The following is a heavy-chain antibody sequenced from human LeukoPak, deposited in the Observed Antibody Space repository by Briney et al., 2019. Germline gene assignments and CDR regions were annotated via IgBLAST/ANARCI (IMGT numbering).Heavy chain of an antibody. V-gene: IGHV3-7*01. CDR1: GFPFSSFW. CDR2: MNQHGGET. D-gene: IGHD7-27*01. CDR3: ARGRPSDWGVDY. J-gene: IGHJ4*02. Sequence: GGSLRLSCAASGFPFSSFWMSRVRQAPGKGLEWVANMNQHGGETNYVDSMKGRFTISRDNAKNSLYLQMNSLRDEDTAVYYCARGRPSDWGVDYWGQGTPVTVSS.